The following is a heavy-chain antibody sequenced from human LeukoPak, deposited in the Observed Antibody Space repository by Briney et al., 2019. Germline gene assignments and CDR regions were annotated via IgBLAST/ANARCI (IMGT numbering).Heavy chain of an antibody. CDR1: GGSFSGYY. Sequence: SETLSLTCAVYGGSFSGYYWSWIRQPPGKGLEWIGEINHSGSTNYNPSLKSRVTISVDTSKNQFSLKLSSVTAADTAVYYCARVAERWYSSGWRYWGQGTLVTVSS. D-gene: IGHD6-19*01. CDR3: ARVAERWYSSGWRY. V-gene: IGHV4-34*01. J-gene: IGHJ4*02. CDR2: INHSGST.